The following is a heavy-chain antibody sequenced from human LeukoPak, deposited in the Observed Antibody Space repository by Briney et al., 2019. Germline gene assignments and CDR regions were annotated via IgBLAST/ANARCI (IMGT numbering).Heavy chain of an antibody. CDR1: GGSISSGGYY. V-gene: IGHV4-30-2*01. CDR2: IYHSGST. D-gene: IGHD1-26*01. Sequence: SETLSLTCTVSGGSISSGGYYWSWIRQPPGKGLEWIGYIYHSGSTYYNPSLKSRVTISVDRSKNQFSLKLSSVTAADTAVYYCARDALPGKNGEYFQHWGQGALVTVSS. J-gene: IGHJ1*01. CDR3: ARDALPGKNGEYFQH.